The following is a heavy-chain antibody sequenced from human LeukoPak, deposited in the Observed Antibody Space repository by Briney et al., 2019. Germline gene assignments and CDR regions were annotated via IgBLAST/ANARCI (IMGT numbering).Heavy chain of an antibody. CDR2: ISGRGT. CDR1: GFTFSSYS. J-gene: IGHJ3*01. CDR3: ARDPNGDYIGAFDF. Sequence: PGGSLRLSCAASGFTFSSYSMNWVRQAPGKGLEWVSAISGRGTVYADAVKGRFTVSRDNSKNTLYLQMNSLRAEDTAVYYCARDPNGDYIGAFDFRGQGTMVTVSS. D-gene: IGHD4-17*01. V-gene: IGHV3-23*01.